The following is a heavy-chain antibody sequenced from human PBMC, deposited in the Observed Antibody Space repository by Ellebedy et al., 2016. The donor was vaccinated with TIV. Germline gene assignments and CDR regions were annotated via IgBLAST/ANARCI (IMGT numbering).Heavy chain of an antibody. CDR2: IIPPFGTP. D-gene: IGHD3-22*01. Sequence: SVKVSXKASGGTFSKYAISWVRQAPGQGLEWMGGIIPPFGTPTYAQRFQGRVTITADESTSTAYMELGSLRSEDTAVYYCARDLDYYDSSGTLYSYGMDVWGQGTTVTVSS. J-gene: IGHJ6*02. V-gene: IGHV1-69*13. CDR1: GGTFSKYA. CDR3: ARDLDYYDSSGTLYSYGMDV.